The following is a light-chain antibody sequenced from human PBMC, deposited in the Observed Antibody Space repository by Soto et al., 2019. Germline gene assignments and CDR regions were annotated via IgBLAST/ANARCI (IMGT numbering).Light chain of an antibody. CDR3: HHTYSARHT. V-gene: IGKV1-39*01. CDR2: SAS. Sequence: DVQLTQSPSSLSASVGDRVTITCRASQSISDYLNWYQHMPGKAPKLLIYSASSVQSGVPSRFSGSGSGTHFTLTVSSLKPEDFATYYCHHTYSARHTFGQGTRLEI. J-gene: IGKJ2*01. CDR1: QSISDY.